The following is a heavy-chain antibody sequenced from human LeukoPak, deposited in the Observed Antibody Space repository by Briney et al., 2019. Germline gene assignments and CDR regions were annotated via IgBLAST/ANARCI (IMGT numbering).Heavy chain of an antibody. J-gene: IGHJ4*02. D-gene: IGHD3-22*01. CDR2: IYYSGSI. CDR1: GASISSYY. Sequence: SETLSLTCTVSGASISSYYWSWIRQPSGKGLEWIGDIYYSGSIKYNPSLKSRVTMSVDTSKNQFSLKLRSVTAADTAIYYCARENPSGYYNRPIDYWGQGTLVTVSS. V-gene: IGHV4-59*01. CDR3: ARENPSGYYNRPIDY.